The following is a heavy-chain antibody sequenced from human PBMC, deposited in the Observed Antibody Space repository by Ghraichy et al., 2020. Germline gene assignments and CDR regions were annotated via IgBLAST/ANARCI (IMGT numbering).Heavy chain of an antibody. J-gene: IGHJ2*01. CDR3: ARDSGSYFGYFDL. D-gene: IGHD1-26*01. CDR2: ISSSSYI. CDR1: GFTFSSYS. V-gene: IGHV3-21*01. Sequence: GESLNISCAASGFTFSSYSMNWVRQAPGKGLEWVSSISSSSYICYADSVKGRFTISRDNAKNSLYLQMNSLRDEDTAVDYCARDSGSYFGYFDLWGRGTLGTVSS.